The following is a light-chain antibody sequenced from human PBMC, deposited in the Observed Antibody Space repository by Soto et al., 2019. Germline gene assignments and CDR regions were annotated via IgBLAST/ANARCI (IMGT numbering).Light chain of an antibody. CDR2: KAS. J-gene: IGKJ1*01. V-gene: IGKV1-5*03. Sequence: DIQMTQSPSTLSGSVGDRVTITCRASQTISSWLAWYQQKPGKAPKLLIYKASTLKSGVPSRFSGSGSGTEFTLTISSLQPDDFATYYCQHYNSYPEAVGQGISVDIX. CDR3: QHYNSYPEA. CDR1: QTISSW.